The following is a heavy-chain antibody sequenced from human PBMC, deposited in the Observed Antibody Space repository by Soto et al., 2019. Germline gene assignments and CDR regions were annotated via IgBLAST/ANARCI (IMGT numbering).Heavy chain of an antibody. CDR3: ARVPHSPPGTGYYYYYGMDV. CDR2: IIPIFGTA. Sequence: GASVKVSCKASGGTFSSYAISWVRQAPGQGLEWMGGIIPIFGTANYAQKFQGRVTITADESTSTAYMELSSLRSEDTAVYYCARVPHSPPGTGYYYYYGMDVWGQGTTVTVSS. J-gene: IGHJ6*02. CDR1: GGTFSSYA. V-gene: IGHV1-69*13. D-gene: IGHD3-10*01.